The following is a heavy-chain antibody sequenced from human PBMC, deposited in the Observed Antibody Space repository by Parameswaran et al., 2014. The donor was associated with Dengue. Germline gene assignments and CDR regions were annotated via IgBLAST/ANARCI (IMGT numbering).Heavy chain of an antibody. Sequence: RWIRQPPGKGLEWVSAISGSGGSTYYADSVKGRFTISRDNSKNTLYLQMNSLRAEDTAVYYCAYGSGSYSEFDYWGQGNPWVTVSS. V-gene: IGHV3-23*01. J-gene: IGHJ4*02. CDR3: AYGSGSYSEFDY. D-gene: IGHD3-10*01. CDR2: ISGSGGST.